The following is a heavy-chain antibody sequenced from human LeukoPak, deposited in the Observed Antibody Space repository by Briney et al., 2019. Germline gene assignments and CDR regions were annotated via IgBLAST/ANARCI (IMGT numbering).Heavy chain of an antibody. J-gene: IGHJ4*02. CDR3: AKDQEVAAAGTWGSIDY. V-gene: IGHV3-23*01. Sequence: GGSLRLSCAASGFTFSSYAMSWVRQAPGKGLEWVSAISGSGGSTYYADSVKGRFTISRDNSKNTLYLQMNSLRAEDTAVYHCAKDQEVAAAGTWGSIDYWGQGILVTVSS. CDR2: ISGSGGST. CDR1: GFTFSSYA. D-gene: IGHD6-13*01.